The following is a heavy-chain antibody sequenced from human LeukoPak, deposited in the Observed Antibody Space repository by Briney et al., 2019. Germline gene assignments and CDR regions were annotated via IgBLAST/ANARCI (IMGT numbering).Heavy chain of an antibody. CDR2: IYYSGST. D-gene: IGHD3-3*01. Sequence: PSETLSLTCTVSGDSISSSSYYWGWIRQPPGKGLEWIGYIYYSGSTYYNPSLKSRVTISVDTSKNQFSLKLSSVTAADTAVYYCARARKNYDFWSGYGALNWFDPWGQGTLVTVSS. CDR3: ARARKNYDFWSGYGALNWFDP. CDR1: GDSISSSSYY. J-gene: IGHJ5*02. V-gene: IGHV4-30-4*08.